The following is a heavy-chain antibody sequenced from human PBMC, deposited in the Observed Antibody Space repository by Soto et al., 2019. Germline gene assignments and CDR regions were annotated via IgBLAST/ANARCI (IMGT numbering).Heavy chain of an antibody. V-gene: IGHV5-51*01. Sequence: GESLKISCKGSGYSFSTYWIAWVRQMPGKGLEWMGIIYPGDSDTRYSPSFQGQVTISADKSISTAYLQWSSLRASDTAMYYCARQIYDSDTGPNFQYHFDSWGQGTPVTVSS. CDR1: GYSFSTYW. CDR2: IYPGDSDT. J-gene: IGHJ4*02. D-gene: IGHD3-22*01. CDR3: ARQIYDSDTGPNFQYHFDS.